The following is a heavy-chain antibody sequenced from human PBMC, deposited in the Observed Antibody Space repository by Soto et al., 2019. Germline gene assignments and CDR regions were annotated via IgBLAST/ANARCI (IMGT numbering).Heavy chain of an antibody. V-gene: IGHV1-3*01. CDR2: INAGNGNT. CDR1: GYTFTSYA. Sequence: ASVKVSCKASGYTFTSYAMHWVRQAPGQRLEWMGWINAGNGNTKYSQKFQGRVTVTRDTSASTAYMELSSLRFEDTAVYYCARDPSYYGMDVWGQGTTVTVSS. CDR3: ARDPSYYGMDV. J-gene: IGHJ6*02.